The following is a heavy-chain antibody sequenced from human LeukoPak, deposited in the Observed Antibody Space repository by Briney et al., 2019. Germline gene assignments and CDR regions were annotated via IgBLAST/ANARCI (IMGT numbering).Heavy chain of an antibody. Sequence: SETLSLTCDVYSVSFSGYYWSWIRQPPGKGLEWIGEINHNGGTGYNPTLKSRVTISVDTSKNQFSLKLSSVTAADTAVYYCARGGAVATLWGQGTLVTVSS. V-gene: IGHV4-34*01. D-gene: IGHD5-12*01. CDR3: ARGGAVATL. CDR2: INHNGGT. CDR1: SVSFSGYY. J-gene: IGHJ4*02.